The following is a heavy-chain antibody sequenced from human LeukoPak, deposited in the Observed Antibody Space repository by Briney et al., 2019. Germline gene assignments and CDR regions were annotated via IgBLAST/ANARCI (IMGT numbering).Heavy chain of an antibody. Sequence: GGSLRLSCAASGFTFSDYYMSWIRQAPGKGLEWVSVIYSGGSTYYADSVKGRFTISRDSSKNTLYLQMNSLRAEDTAVYYCARDSRFVEMATMSAFDIWGQGTMVTVSS. D-gene: IGHD5-24*01. CDR2: IYSGGST. CDR1: GFTFSDYY. CDR3: ARDSRFVEMATMSAFDI. J-gene: IGHJ3*02. V-gene: IGHV3-53*01.